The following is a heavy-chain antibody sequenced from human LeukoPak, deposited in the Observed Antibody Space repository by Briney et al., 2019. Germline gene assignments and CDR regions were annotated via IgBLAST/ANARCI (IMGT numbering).Heavy chain of an antibody. CDR3: ATDPHSYDSSGYYNAY. J-gene: IGHJ4*02. CDR2: MRSKTYGGTT. CDR1: GFTFSNAW. V-gene: IGHV3-15*01. Sequence: GGSLRLSCAASGFTFSNAWMSWVRQAPGKGLEWVGLMRSKTYGGTTDCAAPVKGRFTISRDDSKNTLYLQMNSLKTEDTAVYYCATDPHSYDSSGYYNAYWGQGTLVTVSS. D-gene: IGHD3-22*01.